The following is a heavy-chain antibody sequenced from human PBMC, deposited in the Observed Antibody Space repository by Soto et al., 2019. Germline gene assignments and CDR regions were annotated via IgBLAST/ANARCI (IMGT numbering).Heavy chain of an antibody. V-gene: IGHV4-30-4*08. J-gene: IGHJ6*02. CDR3: AREDDGGDSLDV. CDR2: IHHSGSI. CDR1: GDSISSDYYH. D-gene: IGHD2-21*02. Sequence: PSETLSLTCTVSGDSISSDYYHWTWIRQSPGKGLEWIGYIHHSGSILYNPSLKSRVTISVDTSKNQFSLHLTSVTAADTAAYFCAREDDGGDSLDVWGQGTTVTVSS.